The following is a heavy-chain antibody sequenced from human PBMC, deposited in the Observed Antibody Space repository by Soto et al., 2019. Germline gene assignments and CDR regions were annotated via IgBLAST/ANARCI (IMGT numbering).Heavy chain of an antibody. CDR1: GFTFSSYE. Sequence: PGGSLRLSCAASGFTFSSYEMNWVRQAPGKGLEWVSYISSSGSTIYYADSVKGRFTISRDNAKNSLYLQMNSLRAEDTAVYYCAREVPNPHDAFDNWGQGTMVTVSS. V-gene: IGHV3-48*03. CDR3: AREVPNPHDAFDN. J-gene: IGHJ3*02. CDR2: ISSSGSTI.